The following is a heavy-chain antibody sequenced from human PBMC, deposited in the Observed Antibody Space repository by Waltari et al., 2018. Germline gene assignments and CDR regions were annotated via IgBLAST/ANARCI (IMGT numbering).Heavy chain of an antibody. CDR2: IYYSGST. Sequence: QVQLQESGPGLVKPSETLSLTCTVSGGSVSSGSYYWSWIRQPPGKGLGWIGYIYYSGSTNYNPSLKSRVTISVDTSKNQFSLKLSSVTAADTAVYYCARYYDSSGYYLYYYYGMDVWGQGTTVTVSS. D-gene: IGHD3-22*01. V-gene: IGHV4-61*01. CDR3: ARYYDSSGYYLYYYYGMDV. CDR1: GGSVSSGSYY. J-gene: IGHJ6*02.